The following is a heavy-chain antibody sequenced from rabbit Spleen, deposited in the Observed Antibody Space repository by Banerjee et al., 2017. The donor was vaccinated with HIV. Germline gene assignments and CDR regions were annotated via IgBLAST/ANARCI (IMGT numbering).Heavy chain of an antibody. CDR1: GFDFSGYG. Sequence: QEQLKESGGGLVTPGGTLKLSCKASGFDFSGYGMSWVRQAPGKGLEWISCIYSGSSADADYASWAKGRFTISKTSSTTVTLQMTSLTAADTATYFCARDLDGVIGWNFGWWGTVALVTVS. CDR3: ARDLDGVIGWNFGW. CDR2: IYSGSSADA. J-gene: IGHJ4*01. D-gene: IGHD1-1*01. V-gene: IGHV1S45*01.